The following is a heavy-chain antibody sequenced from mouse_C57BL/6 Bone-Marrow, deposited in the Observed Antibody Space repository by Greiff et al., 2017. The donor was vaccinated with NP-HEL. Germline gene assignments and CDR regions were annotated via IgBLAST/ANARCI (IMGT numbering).Heavy chain of an antibody. CDR1: GFTFSDYY. CDR3: AREGDPYYDAMDY. D-gene: IGHD3-3*01. Sequence: EVMLVESEGGLVQPGSSMKLSCPASGFTFSDYYMAWVRQVPEKGLEWVANIHYDGSSTYYLDSLKSRFIISRDNAKNILYLQMSSLKSEDTATYYCAREGDPYYDAMDYWGQGTSVTVSS. CDR2: IHYDGSST. V-gene: IGHV5-16*01. J-gene: IGHJ4*01.